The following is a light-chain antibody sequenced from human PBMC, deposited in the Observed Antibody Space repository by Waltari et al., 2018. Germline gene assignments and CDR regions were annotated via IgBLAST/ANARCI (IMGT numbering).Light chain of an antibody. CDR3: QQRSNWPPIT. Sequence: EIVLTQSPATLSLSPGERATLSCRASQSVRNYLAWYQQKPGQAPRLLIYAASNRATGIPARFSGSGSGTDFTLTISSLEPEDFAVYYCQQRSNWPPITFGQGTRLEIK. CDR1: QSVRNY. V-gene: IGKV3-11*01. CDR2: AAS. J-gene: IGKJ5*01.